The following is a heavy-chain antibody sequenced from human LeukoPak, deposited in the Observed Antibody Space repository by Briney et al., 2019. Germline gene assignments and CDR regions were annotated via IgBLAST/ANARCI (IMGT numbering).Heavy chain of an antibody. J-gene: IGHJ3*02. D-gene: IGHD4-11*01. CDR2: INPNSGGT. V-gene: IGHV1-2*02. Sequence: ASVKVSCKASGYTFTGYYMHWVRQAPGQGLEWMGWINPNSGGTNYAQKFQGRVTMTRDTSISTAYMELSRLRSDDTALYYCARDLSTRSYSNYEASAFDIWGQGTMVTVSS. CDR3: ARDLSTRSYSNYEASAFDI. CDR1: GYTFTGYY.